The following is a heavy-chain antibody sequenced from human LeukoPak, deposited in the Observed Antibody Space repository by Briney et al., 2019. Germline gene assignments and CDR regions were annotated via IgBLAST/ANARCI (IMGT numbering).Heavy chain of an antibody. J-gene: IGHJ6*02. D-gene: IGHD2-2*01. CDR3: ARWVVPGGYYSSGRGA. V-gene: IGHV4-34*01. CDR1: GGSFSGYY. Sequence: SETLSLTCAVYGGSFSGYYWSWIRQPPGKGLEWIGEINHSGSTNYNPSLKSRVTISVDTSKNQFSLKLSSVTAADTAVYYCARWVVPGGYYSSGRGAWAKGPRSPSP. CDR2: INHSGST.